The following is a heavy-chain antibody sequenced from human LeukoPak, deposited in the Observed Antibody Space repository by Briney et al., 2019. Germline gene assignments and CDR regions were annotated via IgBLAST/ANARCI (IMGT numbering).Heavy chain of an antibody. CDR1: GFTFTNYW. Sequence: GESLRLSCAASGFTFTNYWMSWVRQAPEKGVEGVGNIKQDGSEKYYVDSVKGRFIISRDNAKNSLYLQMNSLRAEDTALYYCARDDYGGTRYWGQGTLVTVSS. CDR3: ARDDYGGTRY. CDR2: IKQDGSEK. J-gene: IGHJ4*02. V-gene: IGHV3-7*01. D-gene: IGHD4/OR15-4a*01.